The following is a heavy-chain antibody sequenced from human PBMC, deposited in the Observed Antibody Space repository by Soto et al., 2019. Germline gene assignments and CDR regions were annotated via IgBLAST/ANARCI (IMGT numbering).Heavy chain of an antibody. CDR1: GFTFSSYT. Sequence: EVQLLESGGDLVSPGGSLRLSCAVSGFTFSSYTMSWVRQAPGKGLQWVSAINPSGDYTYYAGSVKGRFTISRDNSRNTLYLQMNSLRAEDTALYYCAKDSEYSSGRHRNWGQGTLVTVSS. J-gene: IGHJ4*02. CDR2: INPSGDYT. D-gene: IGHD3-22*01. CDR3: AKDSEYSSGRHRN. V-gene: IGHV3-23*01.